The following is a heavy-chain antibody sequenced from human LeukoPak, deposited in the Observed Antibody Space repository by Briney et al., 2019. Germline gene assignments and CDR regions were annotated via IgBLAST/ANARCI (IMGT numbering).Heavy chain of an antibody. V-gene: IGHV4-34*01. D-gene: IGHD3-22*01. CDR3: ARVLDSSGYYYGFDP. CDR1: GGSLSGYY. Sequence: PSETLSLTCAVYGGSLSGYYWSWIRQPPGKGVEWIGEINHSGSTNYNPSLKSRVTISVDTSKNQFSLKQSSVTAADTAVYYCARVLDSSGYYYGFDPWGQGTLVTVSS. CDR2: INHSGST. J-gene: IGHJ5*02.